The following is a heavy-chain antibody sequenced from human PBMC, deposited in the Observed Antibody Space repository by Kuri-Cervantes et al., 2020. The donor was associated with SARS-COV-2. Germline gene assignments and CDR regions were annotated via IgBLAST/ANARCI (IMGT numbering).Heavy chain of an antibody. CDR1: GGSLSGSF. Sequence: GSLRLSCAIYGGSLSGSFWSWIRQSPGKRLEWIGEVNHNGGANYNPSFRSRVTISVDTSKNQFSLKLSSVTAADTAVYYCAAPPRITIFGSHDAFDIWGQGTMVTVSS. CDR3: AAPPRITIFGSHDAFDI. V-gene: IGHV4-34*01. J-gene: IGHJ3*02. CDR2: VNHNGGA. D-gene: IGHD3-3*01.